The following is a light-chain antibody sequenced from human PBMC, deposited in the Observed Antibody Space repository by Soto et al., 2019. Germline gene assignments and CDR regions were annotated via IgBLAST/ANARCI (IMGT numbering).Light chain of an antibody. V-gene: IGKV3-20*01. J-gene: IGKJ4*01. Sequence: ENVFRQSPVTGSLSPGERAALSCRAIQSVSSNYIAWHQQKPGQAPRLLIYGASSRATGIPDRFSGSGSGTDFTLTINGLEPEDCAVYYCQQYASSPLTFGGGTKVDIK. CDR2: GAS. CDR3: QQYASSPLT. CDR1: QSVSSNY.